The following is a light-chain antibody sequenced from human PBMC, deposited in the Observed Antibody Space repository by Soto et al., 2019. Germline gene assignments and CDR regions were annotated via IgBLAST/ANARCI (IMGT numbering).Light chain of an antibody. CDR2: DVS. CDR1: QRVRSSF. V-gene: IGKV3-20*01. J-gene: IGKJ2*01. Sequence: EIVLTQSPGTLSLSPGERATLSCRASQRVRSSFFAWYQQKPGQAPRLLIYDVSVRATGIPDRFSGSGSGTXFXXXXXXLXPXDFAVYYCQQYENSVMYTFGQGTKLEIK. CDR3: QQYENSVMYT.